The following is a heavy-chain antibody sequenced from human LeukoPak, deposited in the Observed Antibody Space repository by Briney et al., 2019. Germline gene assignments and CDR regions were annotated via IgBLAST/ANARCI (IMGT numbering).Heavy chain of an antibody. CDR2: VRYDGSKK. Sequence: PGGSLRLSCAASGFTFSTYGMHWVRQAPGKGLEWVAFVRYDGSKKYYTNSVKGRFTISRDNSKNTLYLQMNSLRAEDTAVYYCANSGQWLGFDAFDIWGQGTMVTVSS. J-gene: IGHJ3*02. CDR1: GFTFSTYG. V-gene: IGHV3-30*02. D-gene: IGHD5-12*01. CDR3: ANSGQWLGFDAFDI.